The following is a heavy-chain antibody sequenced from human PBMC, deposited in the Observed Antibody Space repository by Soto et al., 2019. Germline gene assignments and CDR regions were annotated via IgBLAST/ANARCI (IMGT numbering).Heavy chain of an antibody. Sequence: EVQLLESGGDLVQPGGSLRLSCAASGFTLSTYAMSWVRQAPGKGLEWVSTISGSDGSTYYADSVKGRFTISRDNSKNTLYLQMNSLRADDTAVYYCAKSTKPRPNDYYYYYYMDVWGKGTTVTVSS. J-gene: IGHJ6*03. D-gene: IGHD1-1*01. CDR3: AKSTKPRPNDYYYYYYMDV. CDR1: GFTLSTYA. CDR2: ISGSDGST. V-gene: IGHV3-23*01.